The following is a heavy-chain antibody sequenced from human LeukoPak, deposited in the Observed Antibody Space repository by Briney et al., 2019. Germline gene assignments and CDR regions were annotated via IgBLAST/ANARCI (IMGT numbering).Heavy chain of an antibody. CDR3: ATSPGFWATSPFDY. V-gene: IGHV3-15*01. CDR1: GFTFNNAW. J-gene: IGHJ4*02. D-gene: IGHD3-10*01. Sequence: GGSLRLSCAASGFTFNNAWMNWVRQAPGKGLEWVGLIKSKTDGGTTDYAAPVKGRFTISRDDSENTVYLQMNSLKTEDTAVYFCATSPGFWATSPFDYWAREPRPSSPQ. CDR2: IKSKTDGGTT.